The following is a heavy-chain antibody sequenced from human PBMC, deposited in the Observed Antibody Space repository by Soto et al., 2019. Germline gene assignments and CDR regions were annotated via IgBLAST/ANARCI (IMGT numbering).Heavy chain of an antibody. D-gene: IGHD3-3*01. J-gene: IGHJ5*02. CDR1: GGTFSSYA. CDR2: IIPIFGTA. Sequence: SVKVSCKASGGTFSSYAISWVRQAPGQGLEWMGGIIPIFGTANYAQKFQGRVTITADESTSTAYMELSSLRSEDTAVYYCARALRFLEWNNWFDPWGQGTLVTVSS. CDR3: ARALRFLEWNNWFDP. V-gene: IGHV1-69*13.